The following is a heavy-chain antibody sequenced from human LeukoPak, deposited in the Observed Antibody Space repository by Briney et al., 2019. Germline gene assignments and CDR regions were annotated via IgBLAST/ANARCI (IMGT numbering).Heavy chain of an antibody. J-gene: IGHJ5*02. V-gene: IGHV4-59*12. CDR2: IYYSGSS. CDR3: AREAECSGGSCYSGPSRYNWFDP. D-gene: IGHD2-15*01. Sequence: SETLSLTCTVSGGSIHGCYWSWIRQAPGKGLEWIGYIYYSGSSNYNPSLKSRVTISVDTSKNQFSLKLSSVTAADTAVYYCAREAECSGGSCYSGPSRYNWFDPWGQGTLVTVSS. CDR1: GGSIHGCY.